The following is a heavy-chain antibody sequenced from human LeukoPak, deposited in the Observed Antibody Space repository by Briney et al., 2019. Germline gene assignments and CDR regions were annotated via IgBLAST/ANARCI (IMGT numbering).Heavy chain of an antibody. J-gene: IGHJ4*02. CDR2: ISGSGGST. CDR3: AKGYSSGWSSYFDY. CDR1: GFTFSSYA. V-gene: IGHV3-23*01. Sequence: TGGSLRLSCAASGFTFSSYAMSWVRQAPGKGLEWVSAISGSGGSTYYADSVKGRFTISRDNSKNTLYLQMNSLRAEDTAVYYCAKGYSSGWSSYFDYWGQGTLVTVSS. D-gene: IGHD6-19*01.